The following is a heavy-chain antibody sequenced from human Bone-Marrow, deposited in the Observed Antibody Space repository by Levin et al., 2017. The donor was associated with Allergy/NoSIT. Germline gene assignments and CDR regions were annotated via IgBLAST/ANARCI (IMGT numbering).Heavy chain of an antibody. CDR1: GFTFGNAW. J-gene: IGHJ4*02. Sequence: KPGGSLRLSCVASGFTFGNAWMNWVRQAPGKGLQWVGRIKGKTDGGTTDYAAPVKGRFTISRDDSKKTLYLQMNSLKTEDTAIYYCTTRSHWGQGTLVTVSS. V-gene: IGHV3-15*01. CDR3: TTRSH. CDR2: IKGKTDGGTT.